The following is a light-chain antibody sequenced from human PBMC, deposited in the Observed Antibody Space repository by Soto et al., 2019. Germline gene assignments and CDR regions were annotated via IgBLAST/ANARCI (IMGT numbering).Light chain of an antibody. CDR2: SNK. V-gene: IGLV1-44*01. Sequence: QSVLTQPPSASGSPGQRVTISCSGSNSNIGGNAVNWYQQLPGTAPTLLIYSNKERPSGVPDRFSGSKSGTSASLAISGLQSEDAADYYCAAWDDSLNGWVFGGGTQLTVL. CDR3: AAWDDSLNGWV. CDR1: NSNIGGNA. J-gene: IGLJ3*02.